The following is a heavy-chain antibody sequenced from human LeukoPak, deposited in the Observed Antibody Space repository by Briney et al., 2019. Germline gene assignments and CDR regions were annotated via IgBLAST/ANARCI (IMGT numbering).Heavy chain of an antibody. D-gene: IGHD6-19*01. V-gene: IGHV3-7*01. Sequence: GGSLRLSCAASGFTFSSYWTSWVRQAPGKGLEWVANIKQDGSEKYYVDSVKGRFTISRDNAKNSLYLQMNSLRAEDTAVYYCARRDSSGCFDYWGQGTLVTVSS. CDR1: GFTFSSYW. CDR2: IKQDGSEK. CDR3: ARRDSSGCFDY. J-gene: IGHJ4*02.